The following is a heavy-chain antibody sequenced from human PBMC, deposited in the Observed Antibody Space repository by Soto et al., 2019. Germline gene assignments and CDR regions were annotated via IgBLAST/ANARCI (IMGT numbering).Heavy chain of an antibody. CDR3: ARVWLQLDPPDY. V-gene: IGHV3-30-3*01. Sequence: QVQLVESGGGVVQPGRSLRLSCAASGFTFSSYAMHWVRQAPGKGLEWVAVISDDGSNKYYADSVKGRFTISRDNSKNARYLQMNSLRVEDTAVYYCARVWLQLDPPDYWGQGTLVTVSS. CDR2: ISDDGSNK. D-gene: IGHD5-12*01. J-gene: IGHJ4*02. CDR1: GFTFSSYA.